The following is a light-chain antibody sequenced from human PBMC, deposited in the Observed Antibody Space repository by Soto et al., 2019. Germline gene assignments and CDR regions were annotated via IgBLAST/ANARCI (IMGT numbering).Light chain of an antibody. CDR2: GAS. V-gene: IGKV3D-15*01. J-gene: IGKJ4*01. CDR1: QSVSSSY. Sequence: EIVLTQSPGTLSLSPGERATLSCRASQSVSSSYLAWYQQKPGQAPRLLIYGASSRATGIPARFSGSGSGTEFTLTISSLQSEDSAFYYCQEYYNWRRSTFGGGTKVDIK. CDR3: QEYYNWRRST.